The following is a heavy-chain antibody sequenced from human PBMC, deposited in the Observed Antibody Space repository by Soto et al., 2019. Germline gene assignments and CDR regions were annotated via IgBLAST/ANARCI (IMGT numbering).Heavy chain of an antibody. CDR2: ISSSRSTI. D-gene: IGHD2-2*01. V-gene: IGHV3-48*02. CDR3: ARDCHGSSTTCDGNEWFDS. J-gene: IGHJ5*01. CDR1: GFTFSSYS. Sequence: EVQLVESGGGLVQPGGSLRLSCAASGFTFSSYSMNWVRQAPGKGLEWVSYISSSRSTIYYADSVKGRFTISRDNAKNSLYLQMNSLRDEDTAVYYCARDCHGSSTTCDGNEWFDSWGQGTLVTVSS.